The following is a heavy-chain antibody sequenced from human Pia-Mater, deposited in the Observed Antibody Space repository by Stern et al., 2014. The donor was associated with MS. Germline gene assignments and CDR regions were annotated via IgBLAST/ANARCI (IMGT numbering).Heavy chain of an antibody. V-gene: IGHV1-3*01. CDR2: INGGPGTT. J-gene: IGHJ4*02. D-gene: IGHD4-11*01. CDR1: GYNFIDHA. CDR3: ARQPDYSDFLDF. Sequence: VQLVESGAEVKKPGASMTISCKTSGYNFIDHAIHWVRQAPGQRLEWMGWINGGPGTTKYSQKFQGRVPFTRDKAASAAYMDLSSLSPDDTAVYYCARQPDYSDFLDFWGQGTLVTVSS.